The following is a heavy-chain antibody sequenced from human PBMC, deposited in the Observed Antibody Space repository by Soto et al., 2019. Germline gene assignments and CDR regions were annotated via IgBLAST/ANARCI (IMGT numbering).Heavy chain of an antibody. CDR2: ISAYNGNT. CDR3: ARILPPSDY. V-gene: IGHV1-18*01. CDR1: GYTLTSYF. Sequence: QVQLVQSGAEVKKPGASVKVSCKASGYTLTSYFISWVRQAPGQGLERMGWISAYNGNTNHVQKLQGRVTMTTDTPASTAYMELRGLRSDDTAVYSGARILPPSDYWCQGTLVTVSS. J-gene: IGHJ4*02.